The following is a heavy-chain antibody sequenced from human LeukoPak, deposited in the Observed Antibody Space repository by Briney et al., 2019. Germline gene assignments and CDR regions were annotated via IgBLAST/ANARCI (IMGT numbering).Heavy chain of an antibody. CDR2: INPNSGGT. Sequence: GASVKVSCKASGYTFTGYYMHWVRQAPGQGLEWMGRINPNSGGTNYAQKFHGRVTMTRETSISTAYMELSRLRSDDTAVYYCARVYDSSGYYDYWGQGTLVTVSS. V-gene: IGHV1-2*06. CDR1: GYTFTGYY. CDR3: ARVYDSSGYYDY. J-gene: IGHJ4*02. D-gene: IGHD3-22*01.